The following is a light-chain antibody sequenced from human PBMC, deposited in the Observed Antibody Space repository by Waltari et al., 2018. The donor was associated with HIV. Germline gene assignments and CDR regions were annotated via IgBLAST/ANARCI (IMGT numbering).Light chain of an antibody. CDR3: EVWGSTCLHVV. J-gene: IGLJ3*02. V-gene: IGLV3-21*04. CDR1: NFSSHS. CDR2: FYC. Sequence: SHVLTQPPSVSVAPAAAATISCGGWNFSSHSVHWYRQHPGPAPVVAIRFYCDRPSGFTDQFSGATSGNTATLSSSGVEVGDEADEYCEVWGSTCLHVVFGGGTELTV.